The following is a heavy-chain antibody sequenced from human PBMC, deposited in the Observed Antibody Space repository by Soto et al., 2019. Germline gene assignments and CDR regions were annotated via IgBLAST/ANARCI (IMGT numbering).Heavy chain of an antibody. J-gene: IGHJ4*02. CDR2: IIPILGTE. CDR3: ARDCGDDCVAY. CDR1: GGTFSSYA. D-gene: IGHD2-21*02. Sequence: SVEVFCKASGGTFSSYAIGWVRQAPGEGLEWMGGIIPILGTENYAQKFQGRVTITADESTSTAYMELTRLRSEDTAVYYCARDCGDDCVAYCAQGTIVTVSS. V-gene: IGHV1-69*13.